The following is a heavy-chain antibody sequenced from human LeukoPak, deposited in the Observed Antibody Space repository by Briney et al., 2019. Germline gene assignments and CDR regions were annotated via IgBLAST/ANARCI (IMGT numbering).Heavy chain of an antibody. V-gene: IGHV3-23*01. D-gene: IGHD6-13*01. J-gene: IGHJ6*02. CDR2: ISGSGGST. CDR1: GFTFSSYW. Sequence: GGSLRLSCAASGFTFSSYWMNWARQAPGKGLEWVSAISGSGGSTYYADSVKGRFTISRDNSKNTLYLQMNSLRAEDTAVYYCAKDLGRGIAAAGYYYYYGMDVWGQGTTVTVSS. CDR3: AKDLGRGIAAAGYYYYYGMDV.